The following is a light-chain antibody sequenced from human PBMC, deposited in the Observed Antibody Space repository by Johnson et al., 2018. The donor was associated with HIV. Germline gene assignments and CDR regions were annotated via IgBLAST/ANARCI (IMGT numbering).Light chain of an antibody. J-gene: IGLJ1*01. V-gene: IGLV1-51*01. CDR2: EKN. Sequence: QSVLTQPPSVSAAPGQKVTISFSGRSSDMGNYVSWYQQLPGTAPKLLIYEKNKRPSGIPDRFSASKSGTSATLDITGLQTGDEADYYCGTWDSSLGAHYVFGTGTKVTVL. CDR3: GTWDSSLGAHYV. CDR1: SSDMGNY.